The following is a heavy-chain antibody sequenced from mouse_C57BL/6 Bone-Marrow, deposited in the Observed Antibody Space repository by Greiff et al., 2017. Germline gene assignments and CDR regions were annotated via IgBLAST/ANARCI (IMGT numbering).Heavy chain of an antibody. J-gene: IGHJ4*01. D-gene: IGHD2-13*01. CDR3: ARGGLYAMDY. V-gene: IGHV5-16*01. CDR1: GFTFSDYY. CDR2: INYDGSST. Sequence: EVKVVESEGGLVQPGSSMKLSCTASGFTFSDYYMAWVRQVPEKGLEWVANINYDGSSTYYLDSLKSRFVISRDNAKNILYLQMSSLKSEDTATYYCARGGLYAMDYWGQGTSVTVSS.